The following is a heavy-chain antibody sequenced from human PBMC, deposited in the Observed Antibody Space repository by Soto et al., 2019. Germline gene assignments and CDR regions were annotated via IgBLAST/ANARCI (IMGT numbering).Heavy chain of an antibody. D-gene: IGHD6-19*01. V-gene: IGHV4-4*02. CDR3: ARVPSSGWYGSPYFED. Sequence: PSQTLPLTCAVSVGSISSSNWWIWVRQPPGKGLEWIGEIYHSGSTNYNPSLKSRVTISVDKSKNQSSLKLSSVTAADTAVYYCARVPSSGWYGSPYFEDWGQGTMVTVSS. CDR2: IYHSGST. J-gene: IGHJ4*02. CDR1: VGSISSSNW.